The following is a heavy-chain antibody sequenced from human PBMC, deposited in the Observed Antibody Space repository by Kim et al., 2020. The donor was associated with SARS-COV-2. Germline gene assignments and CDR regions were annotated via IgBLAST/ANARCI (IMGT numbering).Heavy chain of an antibody. CDR2: ISYDGSNK. V-gene: IGHV3-30*18. D-gene: IGHD3-22*01. CDR3: AKPPASYYDSSGYWFDY. CDR1: GFTFSSYG. Sequence: GGSLRLSCAASGFTFSSYGMHWVRQAPGKGLEWVAVISYDGSNKYYADSVKGRFTISRDNSKNTLYLQMNSLRAEDTAVYYCAKPPASYYDSSGYWFDYWGQGTLVTVSS. J-gene: IGHJ4*02.